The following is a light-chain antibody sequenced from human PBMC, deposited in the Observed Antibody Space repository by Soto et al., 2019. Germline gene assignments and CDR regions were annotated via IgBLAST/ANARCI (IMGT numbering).Light chain of an antibody. CDR1: QGISNY. CDR3: QQLNSYPRT. CDR2: DAS. Sequence: IQLTQSPLFLAASVGDRVTITCRASQGISNYLAWYQQKPGRAPKVLISDASTLQGGVPSRFSGSGSGTEFALTISDLQPEDFATYYCQQLNSYPRTFGQGTKVDI. J-gene: IGKJ1*01. V-gene: IGKV1-9*01.